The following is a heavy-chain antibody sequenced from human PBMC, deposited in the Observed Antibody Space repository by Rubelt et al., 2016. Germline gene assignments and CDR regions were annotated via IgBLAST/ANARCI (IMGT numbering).Heavy chain of an antibody. CDR3: ARRDCIYGSYYFDS. V-gene: IGHV4-34*10. J-gene: IGHJ4*02. CDR2: INHSGSS. Sequence: QLQLQESGPGLVKPSETLSLTCGVYGGSFSGYYWSWIRQPPGKGLEWIGEINHSGSSNYNPSLKSRVTGSVDTSKNQISLRRSSGAAADTAVYYCARRDCIYGSYYFDSWGQGTLVTVSS. D-gene: IGHD2-21*02. CDR1: GGSFSGYY.